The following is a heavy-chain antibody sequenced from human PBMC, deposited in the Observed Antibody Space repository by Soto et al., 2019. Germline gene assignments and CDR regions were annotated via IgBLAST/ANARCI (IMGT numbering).Heavy chain of an antibody. Sequence: CQGSGYSFTNYWVGWVRQIPGRGLEWMGIIHPGDSDTRYSPFFQGQVTISADKSISTAYLQWSSLKASDTAMYYCARHNRYSSTWFEGWFDPWGQGTLVTVSS. CDR3: ARHNRYSSTWFEGWFDP. J-gene: IGHJ5*02. CDR2: IHPGDSDT. V-gene: IGHV5-51*01. D-gene: IGHD6-13*01. CDR1: GYSFTNYW.